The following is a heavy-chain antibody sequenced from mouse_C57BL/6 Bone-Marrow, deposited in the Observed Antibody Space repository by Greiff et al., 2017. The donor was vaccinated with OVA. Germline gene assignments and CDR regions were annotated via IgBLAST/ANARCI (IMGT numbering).Heavy chain of an antibody. J-gene: IGHJ4*01. Sequence: EVQGVESGGGLVQSGRSLRLSCATSGFTFSDFYMEWVRQAPGKGLEWIAASRNKANDYTTEYCASVKGRFIVSRDTSQSILYLQMNALRAEDTAIYYCARTYYSNYVDYAMDYWGQGTSVTVSS. V-gene: IGHV7-1*01. D-gene: IGHD2-5*01. CDR2: SRNKANDYTT. CDR3: ARTYYSNYVDYAMDY. CDR1: GFTFSDFY.